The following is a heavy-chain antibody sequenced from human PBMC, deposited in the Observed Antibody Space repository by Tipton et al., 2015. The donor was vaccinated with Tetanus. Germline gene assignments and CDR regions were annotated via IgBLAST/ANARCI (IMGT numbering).Heavy chain of an antibody. D-gene: IGHD1-26*01. CDR2: IYYSGST. CDR1: GGSISSGGYY. CDR3: ARDQARGARGWNYFDY. Sequence: GLVKPSQTLSLTCTVSGGSISSGGYYWSWIRQHPGKGLEWIGDIYYSGSTYYNLSLKSRVTISADTSKDQFSLELNSVTAAVPAVYYCARDQARGARGWNYFDYWGPGTLVTVSS. V-gene: IGHV4-31*03. J-gene: IGHJ4*02.